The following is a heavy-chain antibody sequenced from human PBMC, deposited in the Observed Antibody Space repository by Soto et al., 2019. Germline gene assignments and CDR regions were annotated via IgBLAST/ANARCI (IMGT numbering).Heavy chain of an antibody. CDR3: ARAEYYDFWSGWMTAVNNWFDP. J-gene: IGHJ5*02. CDR1: GYTFTSYG. CDR2: ISAYNGNT. V-gene: IGHV1-18*04. D-gene: IGHD3-3*01. Sequence: ASVKVSCKASGYTFTSYGISWVRQAPGQGLEWMGWISAYNGNTNYAQKLQGRATMTTDTSTSTAYMELRSLRSDDTAVYYCARAEYYDFWSGWMTAVNNWFDPWGQGTLVTVSS.